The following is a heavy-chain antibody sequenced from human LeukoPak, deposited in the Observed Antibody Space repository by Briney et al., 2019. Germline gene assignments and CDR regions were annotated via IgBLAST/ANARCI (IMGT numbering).Heavy chain of an antibody. V-gene: IGHV3-73*01. CDR2: IRSKANNYAT. CDR1: GFTFSGST. Sequence: GGSLRLSCAASGFTFSGSTMHWVRQASGKGLEWVGRIRSKANNYATAYATSVKGRFTLSRDDSKNTAYLQMNSLRAEDTAVYYCGTPLDYYDSSGYHQGGDWGQGTLVTVSS. D-gene: IGHD3-22*01. J-gene: IGHJ4*02. CDR3: GTPLDYYDSSGYHQGGD.